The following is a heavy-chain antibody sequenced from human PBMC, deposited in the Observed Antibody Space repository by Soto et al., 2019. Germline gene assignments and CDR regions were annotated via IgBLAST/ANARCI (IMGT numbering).Heavy chain of an antibody. CDR1: GGSVSSGSYY. D-gene: IGHD3-10*01. CDR3: ARDRMVEDYYYGMDV. J-gene: IGHJ6*02. V-gene: IGHV4-61*01. Sequence: SETLSLTCTVPGGSVSSGSYYWSWIRQPPGKGLEWIGYIYYSGSTDYNPSLKSRVTISVDTSKNQFSLKRSSVTAADTAVYYCARDRMVEDYYYGMDVWGQGTTVTVSS. CDR2: IYYSGST.